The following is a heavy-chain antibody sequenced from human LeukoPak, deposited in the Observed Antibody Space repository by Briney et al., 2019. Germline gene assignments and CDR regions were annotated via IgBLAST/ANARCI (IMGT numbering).Heavy chain of an antibody. CDR1: GFMFGKHG. Sequence: PGGSLRLSCEGSGFMFGKHGLIWVRRAPGKGLDWLSFSGPSGGTRLYADSVKGRFTISRDNAENSVFLQMNSLRVEDTAVYCCARVSPMTDGAFDLWGQGVMVTVSS. CDR2: SGPSGGTR. J-gene: IGHJ3*01. V-gene: IGHV3-48*03. CDR3: ARVSPMTDGAFDL. D-gene: IGHD2-21*02.